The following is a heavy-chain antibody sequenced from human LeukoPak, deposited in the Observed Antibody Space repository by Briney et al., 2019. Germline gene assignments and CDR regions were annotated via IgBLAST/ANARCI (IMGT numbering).Heavy chain of an antibody. CDR2: INQDGGEK. V-gene: IGHV3-7*05. Sequence: GGSLRLSCAASGFPFNTNWMSWVRQAPGKGLEWVANINQDGGEKYYVDSVKGRFTISRDNAKNSLYLQMNSLRAEDTAVYYCARDKAYGDSEDFWGQGTLVTVSS. J-gene: IGHJ4*02. D-gene: IGHD4-17*01. CDR1: GFPFNTNW. CDR3: ARDKAYGDSEDF.